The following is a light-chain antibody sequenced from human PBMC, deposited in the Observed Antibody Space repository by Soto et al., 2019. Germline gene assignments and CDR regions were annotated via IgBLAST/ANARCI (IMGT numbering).Light chain of an antibody. CDR3: QQRSNWPQYT. Sequence: EIVLTQSPATLSLSPGERATLSCRASQSVSSYLAWYQQKPGQAPRLLIYDASNRATGIPARFSGSGSGTDVTLTISSLEPEDFSVYYYQQRSNWPQYTFGQGTKLEIK. J-gene: IGKJ2*01. CDR2: DAS. CDR1: QSVSSY. V-gene: IGKV3-11*01.